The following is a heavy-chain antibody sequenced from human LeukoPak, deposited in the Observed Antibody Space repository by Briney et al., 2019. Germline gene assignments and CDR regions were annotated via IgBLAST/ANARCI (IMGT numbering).Heavy chain of an antibody. CDR2: ISSSSSYI. Sequence: GGSLRLSCAASGFTFSSYSMNWVRQAPGKGLEWVSSISSSSSYIYYADSVKGRFTISRDNAKDSLYLQMSSLRAEDTAIYYCARAGGTGTTDYWGQGSLVTVSS. CDR3: ARAGGTGTTDY. V-gene: IGHV3-21*01. D-gene: IGHD1-1*01. J-gene: IGHJ4*02. CDR1: GFTFSSYS.